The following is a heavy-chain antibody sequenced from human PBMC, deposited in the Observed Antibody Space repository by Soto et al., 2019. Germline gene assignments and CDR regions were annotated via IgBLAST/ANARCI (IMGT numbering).Heavy chain of an antibody. CDR1: GFTFSSYA. CDR3: AREIYYDSSGPFDY. Sequence: GGSLRLSCAASGFTFSSYAMRWVRQAPVKGLEWVSAISGSGGSTYYADSVKGRFTISRDNSKNTLYLQMNSLRAEDTAVYYCAREIYYDSSGPFDYWGQGTLVTVSS. V-gene: IGHV3-23*01. CDR2: ISGSGGST. J-gene: IGHJ4*02. D-gene: IGHD3-22*01.